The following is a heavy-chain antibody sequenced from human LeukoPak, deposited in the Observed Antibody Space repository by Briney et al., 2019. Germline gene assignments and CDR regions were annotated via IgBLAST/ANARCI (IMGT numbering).Heavy chain of an antibody. V-gene: IGHV3-7*01. CDR2: IKEDGSEK. CDR1: GFTFRSYG. J-gene: IGHJ4*02. CDR3: ARSVVSDY. Sequence: GGTLRLSCAASGFTFRSYGMTWVRQAPGKGLEWVANIKEDGSEKYYVDSVKGRFIISRDNAKNSLFLQMNSLRAEDTAVYYCARSVVSDYWGQGILVTVSS. D-gene: IGHD4-23*01.